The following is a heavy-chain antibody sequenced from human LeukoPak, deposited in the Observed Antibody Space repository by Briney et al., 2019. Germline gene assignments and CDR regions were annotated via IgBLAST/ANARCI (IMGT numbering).Heavy chain of an antibody. V-gene: IGHV4-34*01. CDR2: INHSGST. Sequence: PSETLSLTCAVYGGSFSGYYWSWIRQPPGKGLEWIGEINHSGSTNYNPSLKSRVTISVDTSKNQFSLKLSSVTAADTAVYYCAREGRFLEWLSLDYWGRGTLVTVSS. CDR3: AREGRFLEWLSLDY. D-gene: IGHD3-3*01. J-gene: IGHJ4*02. CDR1: GGSFSGYY.